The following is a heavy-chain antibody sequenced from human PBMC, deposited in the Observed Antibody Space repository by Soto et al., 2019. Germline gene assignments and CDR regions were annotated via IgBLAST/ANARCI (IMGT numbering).Heavy chain of an antibody. CDR1: GFSFSGYF. D-gene: IGHD2-8*01. CDR3: VRVPVTKLDY. V-gene: IGHV3-11*01. CDR2: ISSSGDAT. J-gene: IGHJ4*02. Sequence: SLRLSCAASGFSFSGYFMGWIRQAPGKGPEWLSYISSSGDATHYADSVKGRFTISRDNAKNSLYLQMNGLRAEDTAVYYCVRVPVTKLDYWGQGTLVTVSS.